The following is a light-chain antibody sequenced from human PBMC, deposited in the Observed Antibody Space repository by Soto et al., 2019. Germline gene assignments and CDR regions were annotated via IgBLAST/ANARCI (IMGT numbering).Light chain of an antibody. CDR3: QQYNNWPPVT. J-gene: IGKJ1*01. CDR1: QSVSSN. Sequence: EIVMTQSPATLSVSPGERATLSCRASQSVSSNLAWYQQKPCQAHRLLIYGASTRATGIPARFSGSGSGTEFTLTISSLQSEDFAVYYCQQYNNWPPVTFGQGTKVDIK. V-gene: IGKV3-15*01. CDR2: GAS.